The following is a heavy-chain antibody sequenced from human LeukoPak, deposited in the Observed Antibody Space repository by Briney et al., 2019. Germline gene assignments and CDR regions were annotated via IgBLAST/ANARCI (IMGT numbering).Heavy chain of an antibody. CDR2: ISYDGSNR. J-gene: IGHJ4*02. CDR3: AILGAPRLRVFDY. D-gene: IGHD6-6*01. V-gene: IGHV3-30*03. CDR1: GFTFSSYG. Sequence: GGSLRLSCAASGFTFSSYGMHWVRQAPGKGLEWVAVISYDGSNRYYADSVKGRFTISRDNSKNTLYLQMNSLRAEDTAVYYCAILGAPRLRVFDYWGQGTLVTVSS.